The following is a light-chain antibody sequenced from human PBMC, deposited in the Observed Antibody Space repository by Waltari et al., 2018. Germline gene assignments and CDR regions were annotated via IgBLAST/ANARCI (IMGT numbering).Light chain of an antibody. J-gene: IGLJ3*02. CDR1: SIDVGGSNL. CDR2: EDN. CDR3: CSYAGSGTTWV. Sequence: QSALTQPAAVSGSPGQSISISCTGASIDVGGSNLVSGYQQHPDKAPKLMIYEDNKRPSGVSTRFAGSKSGNTASLTISGLQAEDEADYYCCSYAGSGTTWVFGGGTKLTVL. V-gene: IGLV2-23*01.